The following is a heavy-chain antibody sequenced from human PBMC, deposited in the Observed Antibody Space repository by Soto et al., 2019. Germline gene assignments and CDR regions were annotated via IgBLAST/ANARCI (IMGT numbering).Heavy chain of an antibody. CDR3: ARSMYSTSAQLYYGMDV. D-gene: IGHD6-6*01. CDR2: MYHSGIT. Sequence: SETLSLTCAVSGYSIRSGYFWGWIRQPPGKGLEWIGSMYHSGITYYNLSLKSRVTISVDTSKNQLSLKLSSATAADTAVYYCARSMYSTSAQLYYGMDVWGQGTTVT. CDR1: GYSIRSGYF. J-gene: IGHJ6*02. V-gene: IGHV4-38-2*01.